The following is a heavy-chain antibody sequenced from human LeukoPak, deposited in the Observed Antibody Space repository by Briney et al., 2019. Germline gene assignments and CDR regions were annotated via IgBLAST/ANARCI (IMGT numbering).Heavy chain of an antibody. CDR3: ARPEYRYGYLLDY. V-gene: IGHV1-2*02. CDR2: IDPTTGGT. D-gene: IGHD5-18*01. CDR1: GYPFSGHN. J-gene: IGHJ4*02. Sequence: EASVKVSCKASGYPFSGHNIHWVRQAPGQGLEWVGWIDPTTGGTNYAQRFQGRVTLTGDTSITTAYMELNSLTSDDTAVYFCARPEYRYGYLLDYWGQGTLITVSS.